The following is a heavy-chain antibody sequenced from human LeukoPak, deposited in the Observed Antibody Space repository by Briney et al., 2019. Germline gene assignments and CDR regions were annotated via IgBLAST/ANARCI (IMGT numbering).Heavy chain of an antibody. CDR2: IKRDGSEK. D-gene: IGHD5-18*01. CDR3: ARDPSRGYTYGCEDY. J-gene: IGHJ4*02. V-gene: IGHV3-7*01. Sequence: PGGSLRLSCAASGFTFSTYWMNWVRQPPGKGLEWVANIKRDGSEKYYVDSVKGRFTISRDNAKNSLYLQMNSLRAEDTAVYYCARDPSRGYTYGCEDYWGQGTLVTVSS. CDR1: GFTFSTYW.